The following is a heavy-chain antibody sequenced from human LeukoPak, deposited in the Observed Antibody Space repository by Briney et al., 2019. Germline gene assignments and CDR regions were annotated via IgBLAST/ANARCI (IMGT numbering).Heavy chain of an antibody. V-gene: IGHV3-30*18. CDR1: GFTFSSYG. Sequence: PGGSLRLSCAASGFTFSSYGMHWVRQAPDKGLEWMAVMVDDGSEKFYAASVKGRFTISRENTKNTLYLQMHSLRAEVTAVYYRAKDLRQWGGILDSWGQGTLVTVSS. D-gene: IGHD6-19*01. CDR2: MVDDGSEK. CDR3: AKDLRQWGGILDS. J-gene: IGHJ4*02.